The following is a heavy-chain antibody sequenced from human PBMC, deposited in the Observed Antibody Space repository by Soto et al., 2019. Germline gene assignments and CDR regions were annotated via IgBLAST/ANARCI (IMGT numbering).Heavy chain of an antibody. V-gene: IGHV4-34*01. CDR2: INHSGST. J-gene: IGHJ5*02. Sequence: SETLSLTCAVYGGSFSGYYWSWIRQPPGKGLEWIGEINHSGSTNYSPSLKSRVTISVDTSKNQFSLKLSSVTAADTAVYYCARGSGTMVRGVKSLDPWGQGTLVTVSS. D-gene: IGHD3-10*01. CDR1: GGSFSGYY. CDR3: ARGSGTMVRGVKSLDP.